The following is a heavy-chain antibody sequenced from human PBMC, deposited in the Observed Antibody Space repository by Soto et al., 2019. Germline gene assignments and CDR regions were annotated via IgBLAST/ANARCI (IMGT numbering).Heavy chain of an antibody. D-gene: IGHD2-21*02. CDR2: ISYDGSNK. Sequence: GGSLRLSCAASGFTFSSYAMHWVRQAPGKGLEWVAVISYDGSNKYYADSVKGRFTISRDNSKNTLYLQMNSLRAEDTAVYYCARDIVVETAIDWYFDLWGRGTLVTVSS. CDR3: ARDIVVETAIDWYFDL. J-gene: IGHJ2*01. V-gene: IGHV3-30-3*01. CDR1: GFTFSSYA.